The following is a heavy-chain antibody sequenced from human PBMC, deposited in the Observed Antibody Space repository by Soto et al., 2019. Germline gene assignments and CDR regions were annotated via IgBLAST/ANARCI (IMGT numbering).Heavy chain of an antibody. Sequence: QVQLVQPGAEVKKPGSSVKVSCKASGGTFSSYSINWVGQAPGQGLEWMGEIIPIFGTANYAQKFQGRVTITADESTSTAYMELSSLRSEDTAVYYCARDGGRHSGGIDYWGQGTLVTVSS. CDR3: ARDGGRHSGGIDY. CDR1: GGTFSSYS. J-gene: IGHJ4*02. D-gene: IGHD1-26*01. CDR2: IIPIFGTA. V-gene: IGHV1-69*01.